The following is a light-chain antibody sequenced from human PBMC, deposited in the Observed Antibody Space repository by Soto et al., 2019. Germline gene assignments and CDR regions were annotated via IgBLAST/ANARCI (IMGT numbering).Light chain of an antibody. V-gene: IGKV1-5*03. CDR2: KAS. J-gene: IGKJ1*01. CDR1: QSISSW. CDR3: QQYNSYSSWT. Sequence: DIQMTQSPSTLSASVGDRVTITCRASQSISSWLAWYQQKPGKAPKLLISKASSLESGVPPRFSGSGSGTEFTLTISSRQPADFAADYCQQYNSYSSWTFGQGTKVEIK.